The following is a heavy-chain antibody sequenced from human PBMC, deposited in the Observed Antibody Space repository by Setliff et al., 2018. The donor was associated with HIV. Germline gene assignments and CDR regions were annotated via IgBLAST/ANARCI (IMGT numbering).Heavy chain of an antibody. J-gene: IGHJ6*02. CDR3: TRKLAPGHGMDV. Sequence: SETLSLTCAVSGDSITSRNYHGDWVRQPPGKGLEWIGSLFYTGSTSCNPSLKSRVTISGDTSKNQFFLNLTSVTAADTAVYYCTRKLAPGHGMDVWGQGTTVTVSS. V-gene: IGHV4-39*07. D-gene: IGHD3-3*02. CDR2: LFYTGST. CDR1: GDSITSRNYH.